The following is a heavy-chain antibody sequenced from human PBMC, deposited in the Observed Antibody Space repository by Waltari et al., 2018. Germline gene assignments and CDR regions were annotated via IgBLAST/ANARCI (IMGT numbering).Heavy chain of an antibody. D-gene: IGHD6-19*01. CDR2: IKQDGSEK. V-gene: IGHV3-7*01. J-gene: IGHJ4*02. Sequence: EVQLVESGGGLVQSGGSLRLSCEASGFTLSSFWMNWVRQTPGKGLGWVAGIKQDGSEKYYADSVKGRFTISRDNAKNSLYLQMNSRRAEDTAVYYCATSGWYCFDYWGQGTLVTVSS. CDR1: GFTLSSFW. CDR3: ATSGWYCFDY.